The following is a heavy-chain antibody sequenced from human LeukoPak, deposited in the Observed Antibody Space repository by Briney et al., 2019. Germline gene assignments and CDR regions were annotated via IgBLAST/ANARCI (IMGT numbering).Heavy chain of an antibody. D-gene: IGHD1-1*01. CDR3: ARGWNDY. Sequence: ASVKVSCKAFGFTFTNYLINWVRQAPGQGLEWVGWISPYNGDTNYARRLQGRVTMTSDASTSTAYMELRSLTSDDTAVYYCARGWNDYSGQGTLVTVSS. V-gene: IGHV1-18*01. CDR1: GFTFTNYL. CDR2: ISPYNGDT. J-gene: IGHJ4*02.